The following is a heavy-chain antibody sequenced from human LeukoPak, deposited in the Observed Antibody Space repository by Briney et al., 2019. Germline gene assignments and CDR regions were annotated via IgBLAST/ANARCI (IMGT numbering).Heavy chain of an antibody. V-gene: IGHV1-8*02. CDR1: GYTFTSYY. J-gene: IGHJ4*02. Sequence: ASVKVSCKASGYTFTSYYMHWVRQATGQGLEWMGWMNPNSGNTGYAQKFQGRVTMTRNTSISTAYMELSSLRSEDTAVYYCARGRLGIFGVVIMSYWGQGTLVTVSS. D-gene: IGHD3-3*01. CDR3: ARGRLGIFGVVIMSY. CDR2: MNPNSGNT.